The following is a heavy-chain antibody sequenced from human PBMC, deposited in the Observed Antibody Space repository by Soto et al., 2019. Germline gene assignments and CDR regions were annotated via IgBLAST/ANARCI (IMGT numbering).Heavy chain of an antibody. CDR1: GYSFTDSY. CDR3: ARGKFYDSTGYYLDY. J-gene: IGHJ4*02. D-gene: IGHD3-22*01. Sequence: GASVQVSCKASGYSFTDSYRHWVRQAHGQGLEWMGWINPNRGGTNYAQKFQGWVTMTSDTFISTAYMELSRLKSDDTAVYYCARGKFYDSTGYYLDYWGQGTLVTVS. CDR2: INPNRGGT. V-gene: IGHV1-2*04.